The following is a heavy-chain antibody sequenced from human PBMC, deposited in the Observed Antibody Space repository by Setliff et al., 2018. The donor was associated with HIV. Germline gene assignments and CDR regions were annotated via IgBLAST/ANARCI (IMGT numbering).Heavy chain of an antibody. J-gene: IGHJ4*01. Sequence: SETLSLTCAVYGGSFSAYHWSWIRQTPGKGLEWLGEINHSGSTAYNLALESRVSMSIDTTKNQFSLRLTSVTAADTAIYYCARGRDYTGSWFRPFYLDFWGHGNLVTVS. CDR3: ARGRDYTGSWFRPFYLDF. CDR2: INHSGST. D-gene: IGHD3-3*01. V-gene: IGHV4-34*01. CDR1: GGSFSAYH.